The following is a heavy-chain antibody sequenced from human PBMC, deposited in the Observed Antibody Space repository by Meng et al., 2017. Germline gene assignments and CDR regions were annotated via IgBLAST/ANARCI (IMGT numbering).Heavy chain of an antibody. Sequence: QVQWVHCGAQLKKPASQVKAPCKPSGRTFTRYAIPWPRQAPAQALEWMGEITPIFGTANYAQKFQGRVTIPAVKSTSTAYMELRSLRSEDTAVYYCHCGWYQAGDDYWGQGTLVTVSS. J-gene: IGHJ4*02. V-gene: IGHV1-69*06. CDR3: HCGWYQAGDDY. D-gene: IGHD6-19*01. CDR2: ITPIFGTA. CDR1: GRTFTRYA.